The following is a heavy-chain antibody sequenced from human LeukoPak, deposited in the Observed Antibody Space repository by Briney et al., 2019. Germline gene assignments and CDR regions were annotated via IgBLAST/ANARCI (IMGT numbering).Heavy chain of an antibody. Sequence: GGSLSLSCAASGFTFSDYWMSWVRKAPGKGLEWVANIKQDGSEKYYVDSVKGRCTISRDNAKNSLHLQMNSLRAEDTAVYYCARDPSAFDIWGQGTMVTVSS. CDR3: ARDPSAFDI. CDR2: IKQDGSEK. V-gene: IGHV3-7*05. CDR1: GFTFSDYW. J-gene: IGHJ3*02.